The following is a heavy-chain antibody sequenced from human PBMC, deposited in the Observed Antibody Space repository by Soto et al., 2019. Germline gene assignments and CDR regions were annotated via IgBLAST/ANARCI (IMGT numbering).Heavy chain of an antibody. J-gene: IGHJ5*02. CDR1: GFTFSTYT. Sequence: EVQLLESGGGLVQPGGSLRLSCAASGFTFSTYTMSWVRQAPGKGLEWVSVISGNSATPSHADSVKGRFTISRDNSRNPLYLQMTSLRADDTAVYYCAKGLWESPHCFDTWGQGALVTVSS. V-gene: IGHV3-23*01. CDR3: AKGLWESPHCFDT. CDR2: ISGNSATP. D-gene: IGHD3-3*01.